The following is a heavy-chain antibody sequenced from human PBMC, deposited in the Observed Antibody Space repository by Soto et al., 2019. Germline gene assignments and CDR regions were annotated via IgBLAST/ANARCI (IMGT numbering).Heavy chain of an antibody. D-gene: IGHD1-26*01. CDR3: ARGRVGATHWNWFGP. J-gene: IGHJ5*02. Sequence: PSETLSLTCAVYGGSFYDYYWSWIRQPPGKGLEWIGEINHGGPINYNPSLESRVTISVDTSKNQVSLSLSSVTAADTAVYYCARGRVGATHWNWFGPWGQGTLVTVSS. CDR2: INHGGPI. CDR1: GGSFYDYY. V-gene: IGHV4-34*01.